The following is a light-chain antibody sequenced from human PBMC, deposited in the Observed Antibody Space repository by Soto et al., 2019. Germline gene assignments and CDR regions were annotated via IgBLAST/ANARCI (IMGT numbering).Light chain of an antibody. CDR1: SSDVGGYNY. V-gene: IGLV2-14*01. J-gene: IGLJ3*02. Sequence: QSVVTKPSSEAGSPGQSITISCTGTSSDVGGYNYVSWYQQHPGKAPKLMIYEVSNRPSGVSDRFSGSMSGNTASLTISGLQAEDESDYYCISYTSSSTWVFGGGTKVTVL. CDR3: ISYTSSSTWV. CDR2: EVS.